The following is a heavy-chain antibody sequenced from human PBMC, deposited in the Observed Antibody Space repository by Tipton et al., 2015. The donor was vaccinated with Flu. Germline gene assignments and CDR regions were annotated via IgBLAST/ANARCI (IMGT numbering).Heavy chain of an antibody. CDR2: IYYSGTT. CDR1: GGSISSSTYY. D-gene: IGHD6-13*01. J-gene: IGHJ2*01. Sequence: TLSLTCTVSGGSISSSTYYWGWIRQPPGKGLEWVGNIYYSGTTYYNPSLQSRVTISADTSKNQFSLQLSSVTAADTAVYYCARDSSSYWYFDLWGRGTLVTVSS. CDR3: ARDSSSYWYFDL. V-gene: IGHV4-39*07.